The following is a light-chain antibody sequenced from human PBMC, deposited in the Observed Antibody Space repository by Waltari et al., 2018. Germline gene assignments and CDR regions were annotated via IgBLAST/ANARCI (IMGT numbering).Light chain of an antibody. J-gene: IGKJ5*01. Sequence: EIVLTQSPATLSLSPGERATLSCRASQSVHSYLIRYHQKPGQAPRLLIYDAFTRATGIPARFSGSGSGTDFTLTISSLEPEDFAVYYCQQRADWPITFGQGTRLEIK. CDR1: QSVHSY. CDR2: DAF. CDR3: QQRADWPIT. V-gene: IGKV3-11*01.